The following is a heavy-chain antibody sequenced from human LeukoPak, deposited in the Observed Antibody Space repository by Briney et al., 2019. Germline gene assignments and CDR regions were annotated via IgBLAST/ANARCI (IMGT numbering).Heavy chain of an antibody. J-gene: IGHJ4*02. V-gene: IGHV3-30*07. D-gene: IGHD1-14*01. CDR2: ISYDGSNK. Sequence: GGSLRLSCAASGFAFSDYAMNWVRQAPGKGLEWVAIISYDGSNKYYPDSVEGRFTISRDNSKNTLYLQMNSLRAEDTAVYYCAKASVYTLFFDYWGQGTLVTVSP. CDR3: AKASVYTLFFDY. CDR1: GFAFSDYA.